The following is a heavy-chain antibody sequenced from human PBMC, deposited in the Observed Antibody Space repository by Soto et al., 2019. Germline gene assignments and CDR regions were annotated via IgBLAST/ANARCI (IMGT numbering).Heavy chain of an antibody. CDR2: IKQDGSEK. V-gene: IGHV3-7*05. J-gene: IGHJ4*02. Sequence: PGGSRRLSCAASGFTFSSYWMSWVRQAPGKGLEWVANIKQDGSEKYYVDSVKGRFTISRDNAKNSLYLQMNSLRAEDTAVYYCARIFGPPSGYFDYWGQGTLVTVSS. CDR3: ARIFGPPSGYFDY. D-gene: IGHD3-10*01. CDR1: GFTFSSYW.